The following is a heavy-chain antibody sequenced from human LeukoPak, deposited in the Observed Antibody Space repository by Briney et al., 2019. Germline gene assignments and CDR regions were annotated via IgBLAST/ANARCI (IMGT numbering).Heavy chain of an antibody. D-gene: IGHD3-10*01. V-gene: IGHV4-39*01. J-gene: IGHJ5*02. CDR1: GGSISSSSYY. CDR3: ARHVILNWFDP. CDR2: INYSGST. Sequence: SETLSLTCTVSGGSISSSSYYWGWIRQPPGKGLEWIGSINYSGSTYNNPSLKSRVTIYVDTSKNQFSLKLSSVTAADTAVYYCARHVILNWFDPWGQGTLVTVSS.